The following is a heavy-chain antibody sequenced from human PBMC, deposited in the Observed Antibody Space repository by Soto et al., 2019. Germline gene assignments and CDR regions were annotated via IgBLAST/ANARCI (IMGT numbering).Heavy chain of an antibody. Sequence: ASVKVSCKVSGYTLTELSMHWVRQAPGKGLEWMGGFDPEDGETIYAQKFQGRVTMTEDTSTDTAYMELSSLRSEDTAVYYCATRRYYYDSSGYYTGYFDYWGQGTLVTVSS. CDR1: GYTLTELS. V-gene: IGHV1-24*01. CDR3: ATRRYYYDSSGYYTGYFDY. J-gene: IGHJ4*02. CDR2: FDPEDGET. D-gene: IGHD3-22*01.